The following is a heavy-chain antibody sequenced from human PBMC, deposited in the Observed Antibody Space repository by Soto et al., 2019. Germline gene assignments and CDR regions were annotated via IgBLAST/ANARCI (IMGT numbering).Heavy chain of an antibody. V-gene: IGHV1-8*01. D-gene: IGHD4-17*01. CDR3: ARGIKYGGYSGWFDP. J-gene: IGHJ5*02. Sequence: QVQLVQSGAEVKKPGASVKVSCKASGYTFTSYDINWVRQATGQGFEYLGWMNPNSGNTGYVKKFQGRVPMTRDTSMSTAYMKLSSLRSEDTAVYYCARGIKYGGYSGWFDPWGPGTLVTVSS. CDR2: MNPNSGNT. CDR1: GYTFTSYD.